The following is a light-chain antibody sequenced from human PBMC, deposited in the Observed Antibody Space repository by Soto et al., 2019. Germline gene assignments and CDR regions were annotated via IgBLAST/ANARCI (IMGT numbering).Light chain of an antibody. Sequence: QSALTQPRSVSGSPGQSVTISCTGTSSDVGGYKYVSWYQHHPAKAPKLMIYDVGKRPSGVPDRFSGSKSGNTASLTISGLQAEDEADYYCCSYAGGVVFGGGTKLTVL. J-gene: IGLJ2*01. CDR3: CSYAGGVV. CDR1: SSDVGGYKY. CDR2: DVG. V-gene: IGLV2-11*01.